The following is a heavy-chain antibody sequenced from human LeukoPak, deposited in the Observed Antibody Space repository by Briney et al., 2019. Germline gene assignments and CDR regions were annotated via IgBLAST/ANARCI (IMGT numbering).Heavy chain of an antibody. V-gene: IGHV4-61*01. J-gene: IGHJ6*02. Sequence: SETLSHTCTVSGGSVSSGSYYWSWIRQPPGKGLEWIGYMYYSGSTNYNPSLKSRVTISEDTSKNQFSLKLSSVTAADTAVYYCAREHVVTATYYYYGMDVWGQGTTVTVPS. D-gene: IGHD2-21*02. CDR2: MYYSGST. CDR1: GGSVSSGSYY. CDR3: AREHVVTATYYYYGMDV.